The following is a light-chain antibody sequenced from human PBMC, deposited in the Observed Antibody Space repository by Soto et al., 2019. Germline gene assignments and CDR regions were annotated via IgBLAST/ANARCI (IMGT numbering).Light chain of an antibody. J-gene: IGLJ2*01. CDR2: FND. Sequence: QSVLLQPPSASGTPGQRVTISCSGGSSNIRNNPVGWYQQLPGTAPKPLIYFNDQRPSGVPDRFSGSKSGTSASLAISGLQSEDDADYYCATWDDSLNGLVFGGGTKLTVL. CDR3: ATWDDSLNGLV. CDR1: SSNIRNNP. V-gene: IGLV1-44*01.